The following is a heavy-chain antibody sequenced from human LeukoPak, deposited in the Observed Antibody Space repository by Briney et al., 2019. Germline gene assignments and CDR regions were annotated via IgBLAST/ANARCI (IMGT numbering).Heavy chain of an antibody. CDR3: ARDPSPYYYYGMDV. J-gene: IGHJ6*02. Sequence: PGGSLRLSYAASGFTFSSYAMSWVRQAPGKGLEWVSAISGSGGSTYYADSVKGRFTISRDNSKNTLYLQMNSLGAEDTAVYYCARDPSPYYYYGMDVWGQGTTVTVSS. CDR2: ISGSGGST. V-gene: IGHV3-23*01. CDR1: GFTFSSYA.